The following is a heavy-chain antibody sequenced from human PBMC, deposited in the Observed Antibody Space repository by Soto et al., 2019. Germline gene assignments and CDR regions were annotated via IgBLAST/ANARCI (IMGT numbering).Heavy chain of an antibody. V-gene: IGHV4-59*01. Sequence: QVKLQESGPGLVKPSETLSLTCTVSGGSMSSYYWSWIRQPPGKGLEWIGYIYYSGRTNYNPSLKSRVAISLDTSKNQCSLMLSSVTAADTAVYYCARGEWLATIKPYFAYWGQGTLVTVSS. CDR2: IYYSGRT. CDR1: GGSMSSYY. CDR3: ARGEWLATIKPYFAY. D-gene: IGHD5-12*01. J-gene: IGHJ4*02.